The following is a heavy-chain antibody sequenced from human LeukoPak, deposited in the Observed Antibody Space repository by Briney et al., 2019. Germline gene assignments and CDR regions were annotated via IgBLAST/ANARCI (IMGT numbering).Heavy chain of an antibody. CDR1: GFTFSSYW. D-gene: IGHD5-12*01. CDR2: IKEDGSEK. J-gene: IGHJ4*02. Sequence: GGSLRLSCGASGFTFSSYWMSWVRQVPGKGLEWEAKIKEDGSEKYYVDSVEGRFTISRDNAKNSLCLQMNSLRAEDTAVYYCARRYTGYGILDYWGQGTLVTVSS. V-gene: IGHV3-7*02. CDR3: ARRYTGYGILDY.